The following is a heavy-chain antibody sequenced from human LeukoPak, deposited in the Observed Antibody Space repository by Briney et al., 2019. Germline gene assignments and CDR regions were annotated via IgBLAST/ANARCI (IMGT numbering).Heavy chain of an antibody. Sequence: KTSETLSLTCAVSGDSLSSGNYYWTWIRQPAGKGLEWVGRIYTSGETNYNPSLKSRVTILLDTSKDHFSLGLSSVTATDTAIYFCARGRGGRLSASNWFDTWGQGILVTVSS. CDR3: ARGRGGRLSASNWFDT. CDR2: IYTSGET. J-gene: IGHJ5*02. CDR1: GDSLSSGNYY. D-gene: IGHD2/OR15-2a*01. V-gene: IGHV4-61*02.